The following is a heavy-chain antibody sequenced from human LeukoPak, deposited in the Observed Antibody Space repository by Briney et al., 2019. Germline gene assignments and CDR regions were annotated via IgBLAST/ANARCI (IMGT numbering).Heavy chain of an antibody. CDR3: ARDRGTVVTHWYFDL. D-gene: IGHD4-23*01. CDR1: RYTFTSYY. J-gene: IGHJ2*01. V-gene: IGHV1-46*01. Sequence: ASVKVSCKASRYTFTSYYMHWVRQAPWQGRGGRGIIKPSAGSTSYAQKFQGRVTMTRDTSTSTVYMELSSLRSEDTAVYYCARDRGTVVTHWYFDLWGRGTLVTVSS. CDR2: IKPSAGST.